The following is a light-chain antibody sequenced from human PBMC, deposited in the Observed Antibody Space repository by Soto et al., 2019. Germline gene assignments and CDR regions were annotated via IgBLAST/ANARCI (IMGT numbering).Light chain of an antibody. CDR1: YSNIGIND. CDR2: DTS. J-gene: IGLJ2*01. Sequence: QSVLTQPPSATGTPGQRVTVSCSGTYSNIGINDVHWYRQLSGTAPQILIYDTSQRATGVPDRFSGSRSGTSASLVISGLQTEDEADYHCAAWDDSLNGPAFGGGTTVTVL. V-gene: IGLV1-44*01. CDR3: AAWDDSLNGPA.